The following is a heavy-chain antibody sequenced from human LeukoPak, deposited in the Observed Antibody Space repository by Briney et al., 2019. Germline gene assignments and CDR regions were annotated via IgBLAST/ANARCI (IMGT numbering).Heavy chain of an antibody. V-gene: IGHV1-2*02. CDR1: GYTFTGYY. J-gene: IGHJ4*02. CDR3: ARDGYYDSSGFDY. Sequence: ASVKVSCKASGYTFTGYYMHWVRQAPGQGLEWMGWINPNSGGTNYAQKFQGRVTMTRDTSISTAYMELSRLRSDDTAVYYCARDGYYDSSGFDYWGQGTLVTVSS. CDR2: INPNSGGT. D-gene: IGHD3-22*01.